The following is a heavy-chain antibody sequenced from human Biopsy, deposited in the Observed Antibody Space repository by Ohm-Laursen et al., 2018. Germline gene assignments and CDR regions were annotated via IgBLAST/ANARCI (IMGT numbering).Heavy chain of an antibody. V-gene: IGHV1-2*02. CDR1: AYSFGDHR. CDR3: SRELGDFWGGRQFDF. D-gene: IGHD3-3*01. CDR2: IDPKSGGT. Sequence: ASVKVSCKASAYSFGDHRIHWVRQAPGQGLEWMGWIDPKSGGTNYAQKFQGRVTMTRDTSISTTYMELRRLTSDDTAVFYCSRELGDFWGGRQFDFWGQGTLVTVSS. J-gene: IGHJ5*01.